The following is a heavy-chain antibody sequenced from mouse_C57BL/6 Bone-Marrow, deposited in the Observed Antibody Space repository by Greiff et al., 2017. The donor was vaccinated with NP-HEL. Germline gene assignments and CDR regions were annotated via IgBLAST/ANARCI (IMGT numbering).Heavy chain of an antibody. CDR3: ARDAVVATGKDYFDY. V-gene: IGHV3-6*01. J-gene: IGHJ2*01. Sequence: EVKLVESGPGLVKPSQSLSLTCSVTGYSITSGYYWNWIRQFPGNKLEWMGYISYDGSNNYNPSLKNRISITRDTSKNQFFLKLNSVTTEDTATYYCARDAVVATGKDYFDYWGQGTTLTVSS. D-gene: IGHD1-1*01. CDR1: GYSITSGYY. CDR2: ISYDGSN.